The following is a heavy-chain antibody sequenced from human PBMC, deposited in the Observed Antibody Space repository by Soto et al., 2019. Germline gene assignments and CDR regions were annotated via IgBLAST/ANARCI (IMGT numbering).Heavy chain of an antibody. Sequence: QVQLVKSGAEVKKPGSSVKVSYKASGGTFSSYAISWVRQAPGQGLEWMGGIIPIFGTANYAQKFQGRVTITADESTSTAYMELSSLRSEDTAVYYCASGSYSSSSYYYYCGMDVWGQGTTVTVSS. CDR3: ASGSYSSSSYYYYCGMDV. CDR1: GGTFSSYA. V-gene: IGHV1-69*01. J-gene: IGHJ6*02. D-gene: IGHD6-13*01. CDR2: IIPIFGTA.